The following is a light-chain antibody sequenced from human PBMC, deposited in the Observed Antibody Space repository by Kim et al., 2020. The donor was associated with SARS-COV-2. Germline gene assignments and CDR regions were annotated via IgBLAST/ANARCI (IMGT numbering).Light chain of an antibody. J-gene: IGKJ5*01. CDR1: QGISSW. V-gene: IGKV1-12*01. CDR2: AAS. Sequence: ASVGDRVTVTGRARQGISSWLAWYQQKPGKAPKLLIYAASSLQSGVPSRFSGSGAGTDFTLTISSLQPEDFATYDCQQANSFPITFGQGTRLEIK. CDR3: QQANSFPIT.